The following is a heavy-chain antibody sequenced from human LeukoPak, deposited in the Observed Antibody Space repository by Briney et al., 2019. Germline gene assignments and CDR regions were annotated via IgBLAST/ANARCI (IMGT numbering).Heavy chain of an antibody. J-gene: IGHJ3*02. V-gene: IGHV3-11*01. CDR2: ISSSGSPI. Sequence: GGSLRLSCAASGFTFSDYYMSWVRQAPGKGLEWVSYISSSGSPIYYADSVKGRFTISRDNAKKSLYLQMNSLRAEDTAVYYCARDKSGGFADAFDIWGEGPRLTIP. CDR1: GFTFSDYY. CDR3: ARDKSGGFADAFDI. D-gene: IGHD2-15*01.